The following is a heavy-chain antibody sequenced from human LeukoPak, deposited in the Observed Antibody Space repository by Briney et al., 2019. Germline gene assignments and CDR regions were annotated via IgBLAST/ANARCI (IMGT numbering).Heavy chain of an antibody. CDR3: GNWAGSHSSGWYDF. V-gene: IGHV3-23*01. J-gene: IGHJ5*01. Sequence: PGGSLRLSCATSGFTFTTYAMSWVRQAPGKGLEWVSPISKNGDNTFYADSVKGRFTISRDNSKNTLYLQMNSLRAEDTAVYYCGNWAGSHSSGWYDFWGQGTLVTVSS. CDR2: ISKNGDNT. D-gene: IGHD6-19*01. CDR1: GFTFTTYA.